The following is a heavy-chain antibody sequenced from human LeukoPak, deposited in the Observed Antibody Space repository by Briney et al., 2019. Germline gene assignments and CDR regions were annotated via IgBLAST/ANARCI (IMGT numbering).Heavy chain of an antibody. V-gene: IGHV4-34*01. CDR2: INHSGST. Sequence: SETLSLTWAVYGGSFSGYYWSRIRQPPGKGLEWIGEINHSGSTNYNPSLKSRVTISVDTSKNQFSLKLSSVTAADTAVYYCARTTTLPYYYYYYMDVWGKGTTVTVSS. CDR3: ARTTTLPYYYYYYMDV. J-gene: IGHJ6*03. CDR1: GGSFSGYY. D-gene: IGHD1-1*01.